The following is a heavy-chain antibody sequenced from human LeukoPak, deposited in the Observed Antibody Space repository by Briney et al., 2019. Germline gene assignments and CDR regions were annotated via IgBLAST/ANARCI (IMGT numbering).Heavy chain of an antibody. V-gene: IGHV3-53*01. J-gene: IGHJ4*02. CDR1: GFIVSDNY. D-gene: IGHD4-23*01. CDR2: IYSGGST. CDR3: ARGGGGGNPFDY. Sequence: GGSLRLSCAASGFIVSDNYMSWVRQAPGKGLEWVSVIYSGGSTYYADSVRGRFTTSRDSSKNTLYLQMNSLRAEDTAVYYCARGGGGGNPFDYWGQGTLVTVSS.